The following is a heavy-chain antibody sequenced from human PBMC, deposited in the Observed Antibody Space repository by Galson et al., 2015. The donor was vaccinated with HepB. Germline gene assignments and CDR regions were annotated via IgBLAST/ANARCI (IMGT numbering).Heavy chain of an antibody. CDR1: GFTFSSYG. J-gene: IGHJ6*02. CDR2: IRYDGSNK. Sequence: SLRLSCAASGFTFSSYGMHWVRQAPGKGLEWVAFIRYDGSNKYYADSVKGRFTISRDNSKNTLYLQMNSLRAEDTAVYYCAKEGQLGNYYGMDVWGQGTTVTVS. D-gene: IGHD1-1*01. CDR3: AKEGQLGNYYGMDV. V-gene: IGHV3-30*02.